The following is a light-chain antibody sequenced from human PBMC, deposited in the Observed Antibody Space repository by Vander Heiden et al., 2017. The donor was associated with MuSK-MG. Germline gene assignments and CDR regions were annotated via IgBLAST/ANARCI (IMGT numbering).Light chain of an antibody. CDR1: QGISSY. V-gene: IGKV1-27*01. J-gene: IGKJ4*01. CDR2: GAS. CDR3: QKNNGTPPIT. Sequence: DIQMTQSPSSLSASVGDRVTITCRASQGISSYLAWYQQKPGKAPKLLIYGASTLQAGVPSRFSGSGSGTDFTLTISSLQPEDVATYYCQKNNGTPPITFGTGTKVEIK.